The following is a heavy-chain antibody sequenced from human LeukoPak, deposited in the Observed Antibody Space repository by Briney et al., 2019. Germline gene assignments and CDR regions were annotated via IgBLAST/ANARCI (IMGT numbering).Heavy chain of an antibody. V-gene: IGHV4-39*07. CDR1: GGSISSGDYY. Sequence: PSETLSLTCTVSGGSISSGDYYWSWIRQPPGKGLEWIGSIYYSGSTYYNPSLKSRVTMSVDTSKNQFSLKMRSVTAADTAVYYCARANYDGSDYWGQGTLVTVSS. CDR2: IYYSGST. J-gene: IGHJ4*02. D-gene: IGHD3-22*01. CDR3: ARANYDGSDY.